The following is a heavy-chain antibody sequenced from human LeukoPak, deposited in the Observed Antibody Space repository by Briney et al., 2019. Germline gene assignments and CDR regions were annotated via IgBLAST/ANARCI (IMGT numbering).Heavy chain of an antibody. V-gene: IGHV4-30-4*08. CDR1: GGSISSGDYY. Sequence: QTLSLTCTVSGGSISSGDYYRRWVRQPPGTGLEWIGYIDYSWSTYYNTSLKSRVTISLDTSKNHFSMNLSSVTAEDMAVYYCARTSTYYDFWSAYRDFDYWGQGTLVTVSS. D-gene: IGHD3-3*01. CDR3: ARTSTYYDFWSAYRDFDY. J-gene: IGHJ4*02. CDR2: IDYSWST.